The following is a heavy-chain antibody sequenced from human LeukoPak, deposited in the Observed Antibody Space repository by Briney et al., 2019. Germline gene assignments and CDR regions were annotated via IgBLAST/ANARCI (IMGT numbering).Heavy chain of an antibody. Sequence: PSETLSLTCTVSGGSISGYYWSWIRQPAGKGLEGIGHIYTSGSTIYNPSLKSRVTMSIDTSKNQFSLKLSSVTAADTAVYYCARLGNPWELRLDYWGQGTLVTVSS. CDR1: GGSISGYY. V-gene: IGHV4-4*07. CDR2: IYTSGST. J-gene: IGHJ4*02. CDR3: ARLGNPWELRLDY. D-gene: IGHD1-26*01.